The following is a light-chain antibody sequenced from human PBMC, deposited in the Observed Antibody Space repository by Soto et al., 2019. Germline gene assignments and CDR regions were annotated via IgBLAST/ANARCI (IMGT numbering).Light chain of an antibody. CDR2: DSN. V-gene: IGLV1-51*01. CDR1: SSNLGNNY. CDR3: GTWDSSLSAGV. Sequence: QSVLTQPPSVSAAPGQRVTISCSGSSSNLGNNYVSWYQQLQGTAPKLLIYDSNKRPSGIPDRFSGSKSGTSATLGITGLQTGDEAYYYCGTWDSSLSAGVFGGGTQLTVL. J-gene: IGLJ3*02.